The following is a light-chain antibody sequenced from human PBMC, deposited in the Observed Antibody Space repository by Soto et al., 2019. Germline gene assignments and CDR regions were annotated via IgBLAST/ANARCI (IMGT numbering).Light chain of an antibody. Sequence: AIQMTQSPSSLSASVGDRVTITCRASQAIRDDLGWYQQKPEKAPKVLIYGASNLQSGVPSRFSGSGSGTDFTLTISSLQPEDFATYYCLQDYNYPRSFGQGTRVEIK. CDR2: GAS. CDR3: LQDYNYPRS. V-gene: IGKV1-6*01. CDR1: QAIRDD. J-gene: IGKJ1*01.